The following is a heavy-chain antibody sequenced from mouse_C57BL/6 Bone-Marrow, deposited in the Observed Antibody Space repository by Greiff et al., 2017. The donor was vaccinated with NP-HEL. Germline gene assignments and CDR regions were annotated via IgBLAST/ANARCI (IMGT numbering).Heavy chain of an antibody. D-gene: IGHD1-1*01. CDR2: IYPRSGNT. CDR1: GYTFTSYG. Sequence: QVQLQQSGAELARPGASVKLSCTASGYTFTSYGISWVKQRTGQGLEWIGEIYPRSGNTYYNEKFKGKATLTADKSSSTAYMELRSLTSEDSAVYFCAREMGLLYYFDYWGQGTTLTVSS. CDR3: AREMGLLYYFDY. J-gene: IGHJ2*01. V-gene: IGHV1-81*01.